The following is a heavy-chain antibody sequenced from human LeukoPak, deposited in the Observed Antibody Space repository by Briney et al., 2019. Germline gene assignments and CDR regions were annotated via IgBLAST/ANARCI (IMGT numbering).Heavy chain of an antibody. J-gene: IGHJ5*02. Sequence: SETLSLTCTVSGGSISSYYWSWIRQPPGKGLEWIGYIYYSGSTNYNPSLKSRVTISVDTSKNQFSLKLSSVTAADTAVYYCARLSGSNNWFDPGAREPWSPSPQ. CDR1: GGSISSYY. CDR2: IYYSGST. CDR3: ARLSGSNNWFDP. V-gene: IGHV4-59*08. D-gene: IGHD1-26*01.